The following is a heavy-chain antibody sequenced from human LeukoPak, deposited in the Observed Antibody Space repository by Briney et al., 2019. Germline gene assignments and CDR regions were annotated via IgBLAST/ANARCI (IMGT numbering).Heavy chain of an antibody. D-gene: IGHD3-3*01. CDR1: GFTFDDHG. CDR3: ARDRGYDFWGGLDY. J-gene: IGHJ4*01. Sequence: GGSQRLSCAASGFTFDDHGMRWVGQAPGKGLDGVSCLNWNGGSTCYADSVKGRFTTSRDNAKNSLYLQLNSLRAEDTAFYYCARDRGYDFWGGLDYWGHGTLVTVSS. CDR2: LNWNGGST. V-gene: IGHV3-20*04.